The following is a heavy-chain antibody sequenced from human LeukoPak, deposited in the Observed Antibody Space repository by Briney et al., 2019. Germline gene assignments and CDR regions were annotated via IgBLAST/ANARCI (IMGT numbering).Heavy chain of an antibody. D-gene: IGHD6-13*01. J-gene: IGHJ4*02. CDR2: ISSSSSYI. V-gene: IGHV3-21*01. Sequence: GGSLRLSCAASGSTFSSYSMNWVRQAPGKGLEWVSSISSSSSYIYYADAVKGRFTIFRYNAKNSLYLQMNSLRAEDTAVYYCARDGAAGPYFDYWGQGTLVTVSS. CDR3: ARDGAAGPYFDY. CDR1: GSTFSSYS.